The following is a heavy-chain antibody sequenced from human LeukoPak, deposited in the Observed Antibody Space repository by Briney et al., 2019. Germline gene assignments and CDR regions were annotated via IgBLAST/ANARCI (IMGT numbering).Heavy chain of an antibody. V-gene: IGHV1-8*01. CDR2: MTTKSGNT. D-gene: IGHD6-19*01. CDR1: GYNFTSYD. J-gene: IGHJ5*02. CDR3: SRGGYNSGWAITYTWLDP. Sequence: ASVKVSCKASGYNFTSYDLNWVRQAPGQGLEWMGWMTTKSGNTGFAQKFQGRVTMTRDTSISTAYMELSSLRADDTAIYYCSRGGYNSGWAITYTWLDPWGQGTLVTVSS.